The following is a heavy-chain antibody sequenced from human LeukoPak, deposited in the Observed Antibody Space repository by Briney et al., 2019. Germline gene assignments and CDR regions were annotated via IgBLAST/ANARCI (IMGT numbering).Heavy chain of an antibody. Sequence: SVKVSCKASGGTFSSYAISWVRQAPGQGLEWMGGIIPIFGTANYAQKFQGRVTITTDESTSTAYMELSSLRSEDTAVYYCARVAVFSGGSSLIDYWGQGTLVTVSS. J-gene: IGHJ4*02. D-gene: IGHD3-16*01. CDR2: IIPIFGTA. CDR1: GGTFSSYA. V-gene: IGHV1-69*05. CDR3: ARVAVFSGGSSLIDY.